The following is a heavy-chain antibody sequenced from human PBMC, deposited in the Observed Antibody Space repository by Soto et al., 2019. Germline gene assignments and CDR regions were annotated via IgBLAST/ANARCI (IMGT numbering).Heavy chain of an antibody. J-gene: IGHJ5*02. D-gene: IGHD3-22*01. Sequence: VQLVESGGMLVQPGGSLRLSCAASGLTLSTSNMNWVRQAPGKGLEWVSYISRHTSVTAYAASVKGRFTISRDSAKESLYLQMDTMRDEDSAVYYCGKVADSCYYKVDRWGQGTLVTVSS. CDR1: GLTLSTSN. V-gene: IGHV3-48*02. CDR3: GKVADSCYYKVDR. CDR2: ISRHTSVT.